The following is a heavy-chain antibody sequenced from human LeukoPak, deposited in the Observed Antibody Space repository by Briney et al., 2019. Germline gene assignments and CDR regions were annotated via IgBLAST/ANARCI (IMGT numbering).Heavy chain of an antibody. Sequence: SETLSLTCTVSGYSISSGYYWGWIRQPPGKGLEWIGSIYHSGSTYYNPSLKSRVTISVDTSKNQFSLKLSSVTAADTAVYYCARLRGGLWGQGTLVTVSS. V-gene: IGHV4-38-2*02. CDR1: GYSISSGYY. CDR3: ARLRGGL. J-gene: IGHJ4*02. D-gene: IGHD3-16*01. CDR2: IYHSGST.